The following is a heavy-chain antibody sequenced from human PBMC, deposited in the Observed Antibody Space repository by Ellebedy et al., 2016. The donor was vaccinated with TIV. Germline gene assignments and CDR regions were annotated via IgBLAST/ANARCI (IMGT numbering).Heavy chain of an antibody. CDR2: IYSSGST. Sequence: GSLRLSXTVSGGSISSFYWTWIRQPAGGGLEWIGRIYSSGSTDYSPSLKSRLSMSVDVSKNQFSLNLSSLTAADTAVYYCARDCAAPYVRAFDIWGQGTMVTVSS. V-gene: IGHV4-4*07. J-gene: IGHJ3*02. CDR3: ARDCAAPYVRAFDI. CDR1: GGSISSFY. D-gene: IGHD6-6*01.